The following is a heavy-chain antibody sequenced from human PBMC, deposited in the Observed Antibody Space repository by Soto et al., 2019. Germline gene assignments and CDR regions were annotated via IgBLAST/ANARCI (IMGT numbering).Heavy chain of an antibody. J-gene: IGHJ5*02. Sequence: GGSLRLSCAASGSTFSNAWMSWVRQAPGKGLEWVGRIKSKTDGGTTDYAAPVKGRFTISRDDSKNTLYLQMNSLKTEDTAVYYCTTEARPGWELLAWFDPWGQGTLVTVSS. V-gene: IGHV3-15*01. CDR2: IKSKTDGGTT. CDR3: TTEARPGWELLAWFDP. D-gene: IGHD1-26*01. CDR1: GSTFSNAW.